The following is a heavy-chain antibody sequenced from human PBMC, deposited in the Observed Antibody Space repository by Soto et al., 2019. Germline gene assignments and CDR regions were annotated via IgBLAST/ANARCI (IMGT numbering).Heavy chain of an antibody. CDR3: ARDRIVVVPAAIYNWFDP. CDR2: IYYSGST. CDR1: GGSISSYY. J-gene: IGHJ5*02. D-gene: IGHD2-2*02. Sequence: SETLSLTCTVSGGSISSYYWSWIRQPPGKGLEWIGYIYYSGSTNYNPSLKSRVTISVDTSKNQFSLKLSSVTAADTAVYYCARDRIVVVPAAIYNWFDPCGQGTLVTVS. V-gene: IGHV4-59*01.